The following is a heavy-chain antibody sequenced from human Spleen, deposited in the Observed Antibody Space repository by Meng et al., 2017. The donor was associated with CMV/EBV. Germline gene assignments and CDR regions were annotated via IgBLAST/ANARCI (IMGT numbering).Heavy chain of an antibody. V-gene: IGHV1-2*02. Sequence: ASVKVSCKASGYNFTGYYIHWARQAPGQGLEWMGWINPNSGGTNYAQKFQGRVTMTGDTSITTAYMELSRLRSDDMAVYYCARVKRYCTGGSCSSTGYYGLDVWGQGTTVTVSS. J-gene: IGHJ6*02. CDR3: ARVKRYCTGGSCSSTGYYGLDV. CDR1: GYNFTGYY. D-gene: IGHD2-15*01. CDR2: INPNSGGT.